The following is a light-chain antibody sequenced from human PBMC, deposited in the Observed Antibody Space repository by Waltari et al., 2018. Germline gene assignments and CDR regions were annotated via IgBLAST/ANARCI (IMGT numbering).Light chain of an antibody. CDR1: QSVSRA. CDR3: QHYVRLPAT. Sequence: EIVLTQSPGSLSSSPGDRVTLSCRASQSVSRALAWYQQKPGQAPRLLIFGASNRATGIPDRFSGSGSETHFSLTISRLEPEDFAVYYCQHYVRLPATFGRGTKVEIK. CDR2: GAS. J-gene: IGKJ1*01. V-gene: IGKV3-20*01.